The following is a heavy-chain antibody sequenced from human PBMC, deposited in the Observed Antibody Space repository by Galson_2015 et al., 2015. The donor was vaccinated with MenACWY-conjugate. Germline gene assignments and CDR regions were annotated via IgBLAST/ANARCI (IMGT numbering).Heavy chain of an antibody. CDR1: GFTFSSYA. V-gene: IGHV3-23*01. J-gene: IGHJ2*01. CDR3: AKDLGYCSGGSSYPYWYFDL. Sequence: SLRLSCAASGFTFSSYAMSWVRQAPGKGLEWVSAISGSGGSTYYADSVKGRFTISIDNSKNTLYLQMNSLRAEDTAVYYCAKDLGYCSGGSSYPYWYFDLWGRGTLVTVSS. CDR2: ISGSGGST. D-gene: IGHD2-15*01.